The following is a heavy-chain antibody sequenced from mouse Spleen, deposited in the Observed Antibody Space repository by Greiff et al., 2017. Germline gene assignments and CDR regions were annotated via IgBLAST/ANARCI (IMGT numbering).Heavy chain of an antibody. CDR2: ISSGSSTI. CDR1: GFTFSDCG. V-gene: IGHV5-17*01. CDR3: ARADGGYFDY. J-gene: IGHJ2*01. Sequence: EVQGVESGGGLVKPGGSLKLSCAASGFTFSDCGMHWVRQAPEKGLEWVAYISSGSSTIYYADTVKGRFTISRDNAKNTLFLQMTSLRSEDTAMYYCARADGGYFDYWGQGTTLTVSS.